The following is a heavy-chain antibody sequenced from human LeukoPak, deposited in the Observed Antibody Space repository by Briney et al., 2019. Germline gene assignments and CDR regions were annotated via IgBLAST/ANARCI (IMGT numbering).Heavy chain of an antibody. Sequence: SETLSLTCTVSGGSISTSNYYWGWIRQPPGKGLEWIGEINHSGSTNYNPSLKSRVTISVDTSKNQFSLKLSSVTAADTAVYYCARAETTVTTFDYWGQGTLVTVSS. V-gene: IGHV4-39*07. D-gene: IGHD4-17*01. J-gene: IGHJ4*02. CDR3: ARAETTVTTFDY. CDR1: GGSISTSNYY. CDR2: INHSGST.